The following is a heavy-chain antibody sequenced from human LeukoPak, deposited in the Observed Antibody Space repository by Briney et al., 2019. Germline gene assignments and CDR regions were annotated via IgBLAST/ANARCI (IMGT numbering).Heavy chain of an antibody. CDR3: ARGSFYGDYVYYFDY. Sequence: ASVKVSCKASGYTFAGYYMHWVRQAPGQGLEWMGLINPNSGGTNYAQKFQGWVTMTRDTSISTAYMELSRLRSDDTAVYYCARGSFYGDYVYYFDYWGQGTLVTVSS. CDR1: GYTFAGYY. CDR2: INPNSGGT. J-gene: IGHJ4*02. V-gene: IGHV1-2*04. D-gene: IGHD4-17*01.